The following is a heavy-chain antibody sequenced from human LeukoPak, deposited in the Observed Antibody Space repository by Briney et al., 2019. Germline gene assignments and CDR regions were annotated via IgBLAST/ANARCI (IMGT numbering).Heavy chain of an antibody. CDR2: MNPSNGDT. Sequence: ASMKVSCKASAYPFTGYYVHWVRQAPGQGLEWMGWMNPSNGDTNYVQKFQGRVTMTRDTSRRTAYMELNSLRFDDTAVYYCARWEASPSRGWFSPWGQGTLVTVSS. CDR1: AYPFTGYY. D-gene: IGHD3-22*01. V-gene: IGHV1-2*02. CDR3: ARWEASPSRGWFSP. J-gene: IGHJ5*02.